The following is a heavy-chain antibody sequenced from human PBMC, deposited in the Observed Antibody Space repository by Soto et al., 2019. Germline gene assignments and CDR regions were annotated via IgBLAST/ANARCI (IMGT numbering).Heavy chain of an antibody. D-gene: IGHD1-26*01. CDR1: GFPFIAYV. CDR3: AKLRGA. J-gene: IGHJ4*02. CDR2: ITSSGGGT. V-gene: IGHV3-23*01. Sequence: PVGSLRLTCAASGFPFIAYVMSWALQDPGKGLECVLSITSSGGGTYYADSVKDRFTVSRDNSKNTAYMQMNSLRHEDMAVYYCAKLRGAWGQGTRVTVSS.